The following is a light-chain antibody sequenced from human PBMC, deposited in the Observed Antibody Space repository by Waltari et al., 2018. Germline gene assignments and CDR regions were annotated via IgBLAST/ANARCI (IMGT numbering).Light chain of an antibody. CDR3: CSHTGIVTWV. CDR2: EVS. Sequence: QAALTHPASVSVSLGQSITISCTGTDSAFGHDDCISWYQQFPGEAPRLIIYEVSNRPSRVSSRFYGSTSANTASLTISGLQPDDEADYFCCSHTGIVTWVFGGGTTLTVL. V-gene: IGLV2-14*01. CDR1: DSAFGHDDC. J-gene: IGLJ3*02.